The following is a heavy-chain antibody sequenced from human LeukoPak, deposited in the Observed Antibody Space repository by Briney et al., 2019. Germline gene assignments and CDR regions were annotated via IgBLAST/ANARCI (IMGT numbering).Heavy chain of an antibody. Sequence: PSETLSLTCTVSGDSISGKYWSWIRRPAGRGLEWLGRISSTGTTDYSPSLKGRATMSLDTSKNQFSLSLTSVTAADTAVYYCARHTMGYYFDYWGQGTLVTVSS. CDR1: GDSISGKY. J-gene: IGHJ4*02. V-gene: IGHV4-4*07. CDR3: ARHTMGYYFDY. D-gene: IGHD3-10*01. CDR2: ISSTGTT.